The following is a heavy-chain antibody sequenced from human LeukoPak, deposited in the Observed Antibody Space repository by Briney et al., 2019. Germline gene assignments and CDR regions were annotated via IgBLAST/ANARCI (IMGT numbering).Heavy chain of an antibody. CDR3: ARVGYYDSSGYYSPQKAFDY. D-gene: IGHD3-22*01. J-gene: IGHJ4*02. CDR1: GYTFTSYD. Sequence: GASVKVSCKASGYTFTSYDINWVRQATGQGLEWMGWMNPNSGNTGYAQKFQGRVTMTRNTSISTAYMELSSLRSEDTAVYYLARVGYYDSSGYYSPQKAFDYWGQGTLVTVSS. V-gene: IGHV1-8*01. CDR2: MNPNSGNT.